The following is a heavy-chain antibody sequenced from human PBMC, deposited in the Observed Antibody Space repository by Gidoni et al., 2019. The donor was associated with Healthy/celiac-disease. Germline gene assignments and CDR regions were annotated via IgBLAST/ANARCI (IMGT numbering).Heavy chain of an antibody. D-gene: IGHD2-8*01. Sequence: QVQLQESGPGLVKPSETLSLPCPVSGGSISSSYWTWIRQPPGKGLEWIGYLYCSGSTNYNPSLKSRVTISVDTSKNQFSLKLSSVTAADTAVYYCARVRTRYCTNGVCSTFDYWGQGTLVTVSS. CDR3: ARVRTRYCTNGVCSTFDY. CDR1: GGSISSSY. V-gene: IGHV4-59*01. J-gene: IGHJ4*02. CDR2: LYCSGST.